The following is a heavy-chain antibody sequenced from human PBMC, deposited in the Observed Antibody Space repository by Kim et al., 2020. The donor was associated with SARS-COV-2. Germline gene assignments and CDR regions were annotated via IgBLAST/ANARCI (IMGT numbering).Heavy chain of an antibody. Sequence: DGSEKYYADCVKGRFIISRDNSKNMLYLQMNSLRVEDTAVYYCANFESWGQGTLVTVSS. V-gene: IGHV3-33*06. CDR2: DGSEK. CDR3: ANFES. J-gene: IGHJ4*02.